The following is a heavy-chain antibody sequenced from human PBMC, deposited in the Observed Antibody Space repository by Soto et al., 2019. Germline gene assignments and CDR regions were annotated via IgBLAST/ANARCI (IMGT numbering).Heavy chain of an antibody. CDR3: ARAVESGPWVGGMDV. D-gene: IGHD3-3*01. J-gene: IGHJ6*02. V-gene: IGHV4-30-4*01. CDR1: GGSISSGDYY. Sequence: SETLSLTCTVSGGSISSGDYYWSWIRQPPGKGLGWIGYIYYSGSTYYNPSLKSRVTISVDTSKNQFSLKLSSVTAADTAVYYCARAVESGPWVGGMDVWGQGTTVTVSS. CDR2: IYYSGST.